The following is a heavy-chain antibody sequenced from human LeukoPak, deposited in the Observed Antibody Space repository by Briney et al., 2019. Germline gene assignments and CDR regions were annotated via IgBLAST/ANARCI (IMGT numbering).Heavy chain of an antibody. CDR3: AKAYYDLWSGYSNYFDY. CDR2: ISGSGGST. CDR1: GFTFSSYA. V-gene: IGHV3-23*01. J-gene: IGHJ4*02. D-gene: IGHD3-3*01. Sequence: GGSLRLSCAASGFTFSSYAMSWVRQAPGKGLEWVSAISGSGGSTYYADSVKGRFTISRDNSKNTLYLQMNSLRAEDTAVYYCAKAYYDLWSGYSNYFDYWGQGTLVTVSS.